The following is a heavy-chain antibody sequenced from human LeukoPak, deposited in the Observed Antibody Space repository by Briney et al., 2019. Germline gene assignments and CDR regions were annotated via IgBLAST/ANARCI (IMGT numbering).Heavy chain of an antibody. CDR1: GGSISSGSYY. Sequence: SQTLSLTCTVSGGSISSGSYYWSWILQPAGKGLEWIGRIYTSGSTNYNPSLKSRVTMSVDTSKNQFSLKLSSVTAADTAVYYCARGIVVPAAPYGAFDIWGQGTMVTASS. J-gene: IGHJ3*02. D-gene: IGHD2-2*01. CDR2: IYTSGST. CDR3: ARGIVVPAAPYGAFDI. V-gene: IGHV4-61*02.